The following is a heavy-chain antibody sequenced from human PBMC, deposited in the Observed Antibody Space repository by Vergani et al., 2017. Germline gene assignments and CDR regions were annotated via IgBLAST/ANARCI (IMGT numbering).Heavy chain of an antibody. CDR1: NDSVSNTFYY. J-gene: IGHJ5*02. D-gene: IGHD2-15*01. Sequence: QVQLQESGPGLVKPSETLSLTCTVSNDSVSNTFYYWGWIRQTPGKGLEWIGSIYYSGSTYYNPSLESRVTMSVETSKSQFSLKLSSVTAADTAVYYCTRHWGVVAANNWFDPWGQGTLVTVSS. CDR3: TRHWGVVAANNWFDP. CDR2: IYYSGST. V-gene: IGHV4-39*01.